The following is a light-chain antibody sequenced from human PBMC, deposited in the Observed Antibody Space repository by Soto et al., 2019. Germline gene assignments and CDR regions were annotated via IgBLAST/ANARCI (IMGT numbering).Light chain of an antibody. CDR3: CSYGGSYTPYV. V-gene: IGLV2-14*01. J-gene: IGLJ1*01. Sequence: QSALNQPASVSGSPGQSITIFCTGTSSDVGGYNYVSWYQQHPGKAPKLMIYEVSYRPSGVSDRSSGSKSGNTASLTISGLQAEDEGEYFCCSYGGSYTPYVFGTGTKVTVL. CDR2: EVS. CDR1: SSDVGGYNY.